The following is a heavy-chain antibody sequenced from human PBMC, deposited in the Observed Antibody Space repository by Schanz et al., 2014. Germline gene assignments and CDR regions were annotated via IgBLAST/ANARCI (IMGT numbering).Heavy chain of an antibody. CDR2: INPNEGI. CDR1: GGSLSGHY. CDR3: AREMGRRFFDYSCGIDV. V-gene: IGHV4-34*01. D-gene: IGHD3-3*01. Sequence: QVQLQQWGAGVLKPSETLSLTCVVSGGSLSGHYWSWIRQSPGKGLEWIGEINPNEGIHHNPSLKSRVAISVDISKNQFSLKMSSLTAADTATYYCAREMGRRFFDYSCGIDVGGQGTSVTVS. J-gene: IGHJ6*02.